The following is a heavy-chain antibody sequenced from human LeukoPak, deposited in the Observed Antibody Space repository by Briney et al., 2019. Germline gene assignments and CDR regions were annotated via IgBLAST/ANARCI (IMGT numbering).Heavy chain of an antibody. D-gene: IGHD1-26*01. J-gene: IGHJ4*02. CDR1: GFTFTSYA. Sequence: GGSLRLSCAASGFTFTSYAMTWVRQAPGKGLEWVSKISGRGGSTYYADSVKGRFTISRDNSKNTLYLQMNSLRAEDTAVYYCASSSPGSDRVFGYWGQGTLVTVSS. CDR3: ASSSPGSDRVFGY. V-gene: IGHV3-23*01. CDR2: ISGRGGST.